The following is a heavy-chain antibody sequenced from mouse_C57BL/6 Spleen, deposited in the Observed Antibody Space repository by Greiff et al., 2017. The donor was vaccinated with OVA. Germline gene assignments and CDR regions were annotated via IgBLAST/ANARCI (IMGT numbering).Heavy chain of an antibody. CDR3: TRAPGGYGYAMDY. V-gene: IGHV1-15*01. J-gene: IGHJ4*01. CDR1: GYTFTDYE. D-gene: IGHD2-2*01. CDR2: IDPETGGT. Sequence: VQGVESGAELVRPGASVTLSCKASGYTFTDYEMHWVKQTPVHGLEWIGAIDPETGGTAYNQKFKGKAILTADKSSSTAYMELRSLTSEDSAVYYCTRAPGGYGYAMDYWGQGTSVTVSS.